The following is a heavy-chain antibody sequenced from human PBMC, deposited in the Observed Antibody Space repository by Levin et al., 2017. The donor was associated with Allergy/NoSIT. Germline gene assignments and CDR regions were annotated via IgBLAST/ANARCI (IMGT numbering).Heavy chain of an antibody. D-gene: IGHD6-13*01. CDR2: IYYSGST. CDR3: AREPRGLVAAAATRDY. CDR1: GGSISSSSYY. Sequence: SETLSLTCTVSGGSISSSSYYWGWIRQPPGKGLEWIGSIYYSGSTYYNPSLKSRVTISVDTSKNQFSLKLSSVTAADTAVYYCAREPRGLVAAAATRDYWGQGTLVTVSS. J-gene: IGHJ4*02. V-gene: IGHV4-39*07.